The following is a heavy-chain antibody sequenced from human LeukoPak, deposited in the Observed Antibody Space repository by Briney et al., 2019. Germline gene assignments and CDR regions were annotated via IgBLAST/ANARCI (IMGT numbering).Heavy chain of an antibody. CDR1: GGSISSYY. CDR2: IYYSGST. CDR3: ARLEGYHNWFDP. D-gene: IGHD6-13*01. V-gene: IGHV4-59*01. J-gene: IGHJ5*02. Sequence: SETLSLTCTASGGSISSYYWSWIRQPPGKGLEWIGYIYYSGSTNYNPPLNSRVTISVDTSKNQFSLKLSSVTAADTAVYYCARLEGYHNWFDPWGQGTLVTVSS.